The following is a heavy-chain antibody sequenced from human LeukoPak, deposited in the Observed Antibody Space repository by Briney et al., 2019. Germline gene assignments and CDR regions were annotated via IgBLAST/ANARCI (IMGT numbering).Heavy chain of an antibody. J-gene: IGHJ4*02. CDR1: GFTFNYHS. CDR2: ISRSGDTI. CDR3: ARGYCSSTDCHLARHFEY. V-gene: IGHV3-48*02. D-gene: IGHD2-2*01. Sequence: PGGSLRLSCAGYGFTFNYHSMNWVRQAPGKGLEWISYISRSGDTIYYADSVKGRFTISRDNANNSLYLQMNGLREEDTAVYYCARGYCSSTDCHLARHFEYWGQGTRVTVSS.